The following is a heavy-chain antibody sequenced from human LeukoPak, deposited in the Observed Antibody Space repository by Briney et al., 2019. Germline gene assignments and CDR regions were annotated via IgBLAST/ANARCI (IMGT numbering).Heavy chain of an antibody. Sequence: PSETLSLTYAVYGGSFSGYYWSWIRQPPGKGLEWIGEINHSGSTNYNPYLKSRVAISVETSKNQFSLKLSSVTAADTAVYYCARVRGRTYYYGSGSYYIDYWGQGTLVTVSS. D-gene: IGHD3-10*01. CDR1: GGSFSGYY. J-gene: IGHJ4*02. V-gene: IGHV4-34*01. CDR3: ARVRGRTYYYGSGSYYIDY. CDR2: INHSGST.